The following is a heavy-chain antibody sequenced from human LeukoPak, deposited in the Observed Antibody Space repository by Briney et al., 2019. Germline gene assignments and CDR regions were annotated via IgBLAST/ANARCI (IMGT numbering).Heavy chain of an antibody. CDR1: GYTFTSYY. Sequence: GASVKVSCKASGYTFTSYYMYWVRQAPGQGLEWMGIINPSGGSTSYARKFQGRVTMTRDTSTSTVYMELSSLRSEDTAVYYCAGAEGGYYDSSGYLAQFDYWGQGTLVTVSS. CDR3: AGAEGGYYDSSGYLAQFDY. V-gene: IGHV1-46*01. CDR2: INPSGGST. J-gene: IGHJ4*02. D-gene: IGHD3-22*01.